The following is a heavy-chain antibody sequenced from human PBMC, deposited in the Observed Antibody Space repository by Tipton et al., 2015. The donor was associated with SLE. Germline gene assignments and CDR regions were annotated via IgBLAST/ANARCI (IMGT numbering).Heavy chain of an antibody. J-gene: IGHJ4*02. D-gene: IGHD5-24*01. Sequence: GLVKPSETLSLTCAVSRGSFSGYAWNWIRQAPGKGPEWIGEISHSGSANYNASLKSRVTMSVDTSKNQFSLKLTSVTAADTAVYYCARLEGDGYKWYFDYWGQGTLVTVST. CDR2: ISHSGSA. CDR3: ARLEGDGYKWYFDY. V-gene: IGHV4-34*01. CDR1: RGSFSGYA.